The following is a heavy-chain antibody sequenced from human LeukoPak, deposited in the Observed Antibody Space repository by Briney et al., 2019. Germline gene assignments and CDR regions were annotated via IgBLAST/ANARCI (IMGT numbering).Heavy chain of an antibody. V-gene: IGHV1-69*05. CDR1: GGTFSSYA. CDR3: ARGKYCGGDCYGPFDY. D-gene: IGHD2-21*02. J-gene: IGHJ4*02. CDR2: IIPIFGTA. Sequence: ASVKVSCKASGGTFSSYAISWVRQAPGQGLKWMGGIIPIFGTANYAQKFQGRVTITTDESTSTAYMALSSLRSEDTAVYYCARGKYCGGDCYGPFDYWGQGTLVTVSS.